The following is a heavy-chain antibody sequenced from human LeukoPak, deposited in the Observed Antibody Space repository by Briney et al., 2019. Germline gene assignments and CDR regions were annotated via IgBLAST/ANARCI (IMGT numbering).Heavy chain of an antibody. CDR2: TRNKATNYCT. CDR3: ARWRSGSCSD. CDR1: GYPFSDHY. D-gene: IGHD2-15*01. V-gene: IGHV3-72*01. J-gene: IGHJ4*02. Sequence: VGSLRLSCAVSGYPFSDHYIDWVRQAPGKGLEWGCQTRNKATNYCTDYAASVKGRFTISRDDSRNSVYLQMNSLKIEDTAVYSCARWRSGSCSDWGQGNVVT.